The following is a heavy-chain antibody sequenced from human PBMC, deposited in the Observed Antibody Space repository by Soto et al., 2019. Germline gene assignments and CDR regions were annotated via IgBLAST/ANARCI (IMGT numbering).Heavy chain of an antibody. J-gene: IGHJ4*02. V-gene: IGHV5-51*01. CDR3: ARPAPLGYCSGGSCYSTHFDY. D-gene: IGHD2-15*01. CDR2: IYPGDSDT. Sequence: PGESLKISCNGSGYSFTSYWIGWVRQMPWKGLEWMGIIYPGDSDTRYSPSFQGQVTISADKSISTAYLQWSSLKASDTAMYYCARPAPLGYCSGGSCYSTHFDYWGQGTLVTVSS. CDR1: GYSFTSYW.